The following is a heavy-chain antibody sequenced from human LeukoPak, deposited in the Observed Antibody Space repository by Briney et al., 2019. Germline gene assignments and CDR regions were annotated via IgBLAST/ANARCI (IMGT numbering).Heavy chain of an antibody. CDR3: ARDLPSTVLRYFDWLLFGDAFDI. J-gene: IGHJ3*02. Sequence: GGSLRLSCAASGFTFSSYSMNWVRQAPGKGLEWVSSISSSSSYIYYADSVKGRFTISRDNAKNSLYLQMNSLRAEDTAVYYCARDLPSTVLRYFDWLLFGDAFDICGQGTMVTVSS. V-gene: IGHV3-21*01. D-gene: IGHD3-9*01. CDR2: ISSSSSYI. CDR1: GFTFSSYS.